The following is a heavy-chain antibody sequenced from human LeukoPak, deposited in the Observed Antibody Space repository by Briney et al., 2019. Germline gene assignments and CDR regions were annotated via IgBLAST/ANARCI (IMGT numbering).Heavy chain of an antibody. CDR3: ARDREGFLEWLLLGIDY. J-gene: IGHJ4*02. Sequence: GGSLRLSCAASGFMFNTYAMHWVRQAPGKGLEWVAVISYDGSNKYYADSVKGRFTISRDNSKNTLYLQMNSLRAEDTAVYYCARDREGFLEWLLLGIDYWGQGTLVTVSS. CDR1: GFMFNTYA. CDR2: ISYDGSNK. D-gene: IGHD3-3*01. V-gene: IGHV3-30-3*01.